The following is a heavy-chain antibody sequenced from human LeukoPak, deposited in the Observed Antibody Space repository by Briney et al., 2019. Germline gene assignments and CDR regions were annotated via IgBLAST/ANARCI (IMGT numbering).Heavy chain of an antibody. CDR3: ARASYCSDGSCYSDY. D-gene: IGHD2-15*01. CDR1: GYTFSSYS. V-gene: IGHV1-18*01. J-gene: IGHJ4*02. Sequence: ASVKVSCKASGYTFSSYSISWVREAPGQGLEWMGWISAYNGNTIYAQKVKGRVTMTTDTSTSTAYMELRSLKSDDTAVYYCARASYCSDGSCYSDYWGQGTLVTVSS. CDR2: ISAYNGNT.